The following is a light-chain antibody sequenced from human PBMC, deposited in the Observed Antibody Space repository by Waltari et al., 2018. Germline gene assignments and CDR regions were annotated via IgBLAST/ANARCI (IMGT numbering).Light chain of an antibody. CDR1: KIGMNN. V-gene: IGLV3-9*01. CDR2: RDS. J-gene: IGLJ2*01. Sequence: SCDLTQPLSVSVALGQTARITCGGDKIGMNNVHWYQQKPGQAPVLVIYRDSSRPSGIPERFSGSNSGNTAILTISRVQAGDESDYYCQVCDSSTSVVFGGGTKLTVL. CDR3: QVCDSSTSVV.